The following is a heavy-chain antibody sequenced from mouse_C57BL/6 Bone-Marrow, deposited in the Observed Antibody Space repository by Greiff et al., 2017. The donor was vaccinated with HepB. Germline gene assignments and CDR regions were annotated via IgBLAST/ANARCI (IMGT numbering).Heavy chain of an antibody. Sequence: VQLQQSGPELVKPGASVKISCKASGYSFTGYYMNWVKQSPEKSLEWIGEINPSTGGTTYNQKFKAKATLTVDKSSSTAYMQLKSLTSEDSAVYYCAAYYSNYEGAMDYWGQGTSVTVSS. D-gene: IGHD2-5*01. J-gene: IGHJ4*01. V-gene: IGHV1-42*01. CDR1: GYSFTGYY. CDR3: AAYYSNYEGAMDY. CDR2: INPSTGGT.